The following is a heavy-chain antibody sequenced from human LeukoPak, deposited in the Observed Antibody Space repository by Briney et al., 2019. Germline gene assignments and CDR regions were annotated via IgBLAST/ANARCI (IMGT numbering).Heavy chain of an antibody. V-gene: IGHV1-2*02. J-gene: IGHJ6*03. Sequence: GASVKVSRKASGYTFTGYYMHWVRQAPGQGLEWMGWINPNSGGTNYAQKFQGRVTMTRDTSISTAYMELSRLRSDDTAVYYCARGTYFYYYYYYMDVWGKGTTVTVSS. CDR3: ARGTYFYYYYYYMDV. D-gene: IGHD1-1*01. CDR1: GYTFTGYY. CDR2: INPNSGGT.